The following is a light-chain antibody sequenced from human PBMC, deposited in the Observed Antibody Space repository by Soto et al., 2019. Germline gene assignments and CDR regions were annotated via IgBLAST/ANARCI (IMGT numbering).Light chain of an antibody. CDR2: EVS. V-gene: IGLV2-14*01. J-gene: IGLJ1*01. CDR3: NSYTSSSTFV. CDR1: SSDVGGYNY. Sequence: QSVLTQPASVSGSPGQSITISCTGTSSDVGGYNYVSWYQQHPGKATKLMIYEVSNRPSGVSNRFSGSRSGNTASLTISGLQAEDEAEYYCNSYTSSSTFVFGTGTKLTVL.